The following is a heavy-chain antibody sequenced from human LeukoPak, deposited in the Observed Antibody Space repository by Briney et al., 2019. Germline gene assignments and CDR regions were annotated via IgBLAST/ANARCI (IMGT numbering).Heavy chain of an antibody. Sequence: SETLSLTCTVSGGSIRSYYWSWIRQPPGKGLEWIGYIYYSGSTNYNPSLKSRVTISVDTSKIQFSLKLSSVTAADTAVYYCARETGELPYYSDYWGQGTLVTVSS. CDR3: ARETGELPYYSDY. D-gene: IGHD3-10*01. CDR2: IYYSGST. V-gene: IGHV4-59*12. J-gene: IGHJ4*02. CDR1: GGSIRSYY.